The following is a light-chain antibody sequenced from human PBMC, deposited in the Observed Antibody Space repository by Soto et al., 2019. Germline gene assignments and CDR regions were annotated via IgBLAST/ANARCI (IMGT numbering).Light chain of an antibody. J-gene: IGKJ4*01. V-gene: IGKV3-11*01. CDR2: DAS. CDR3: QKRNNWPPELT. Sequence: EIVLTQSPATLSLSPGVRATLSCRASQSVSSSLAWYQQKPGQAPRLLIYDASNRATGIPARFSGSGSGTDFTLTISNLEPEGFAVYDCQKRNNWPPELTFGGGTKVDIK. CDR1: QSVSSS.